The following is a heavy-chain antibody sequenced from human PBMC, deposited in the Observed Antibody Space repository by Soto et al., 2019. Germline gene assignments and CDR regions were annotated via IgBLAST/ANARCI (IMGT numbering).Heavy chain of an antibody. V-gene: IGHV4-34*01. CDR2: INHSGST. CDR3: AGLLGYCSGGSCYSAEGYYYYGMDF. Sequence: SETLSLTCAVYGGSFSGYYWSWIRQPPGKGLEWIGEINHSGSTNYNPSLKSRVTISVDTSKNQFSLKLSSVTAADTAVYYCAGLLGYCSGGSCYSAEGYYYYGMDFWGQGTTVTVSS. J-gene: IGHJ6*02. D-gene: IGHD2-15*01. CDR1: GGSFSGYY.